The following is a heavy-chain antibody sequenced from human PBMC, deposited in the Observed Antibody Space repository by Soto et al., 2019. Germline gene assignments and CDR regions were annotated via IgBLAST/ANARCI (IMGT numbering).Heavy chain of an antibody. CDR1: CCSFTGYW. CDR3: ARGHCTTAICDPWFDP. Sequence: VESLINSCTGVCCSFTGYWIVWVLQMTGKGLEWMGIIYPGDSGTRYSPSFQGQVTISADKSITTAYLQWSSLKASDTAMYYCARGHCTTAICDPWFDPSGQGTMVTGSS. CDR2: IYPGDSGT. J-gene: IGHJ5*02. V-gene: IGHV5-51*01. D-gene: IGHD2-8*01.